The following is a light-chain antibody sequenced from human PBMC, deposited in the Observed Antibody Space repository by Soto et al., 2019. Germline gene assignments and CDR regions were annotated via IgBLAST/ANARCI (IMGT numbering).Light chain of an antibody. CDR3: FQCCEWPRT. J-gene: IGKJ1*01. V-gene: IGKV3-11*01. CDR2: DAS. CDR1: QRIKSS. Sequence: EIVLTQSPATLSLSPGERATLSCRASQRIKSSLAWYQQKPGQTPRLLIYDASTKATGFPARFSGSGYGTNFTLIFGSLVPEYFAVYFFFQCCEWPRTFGQGTKVDIK.